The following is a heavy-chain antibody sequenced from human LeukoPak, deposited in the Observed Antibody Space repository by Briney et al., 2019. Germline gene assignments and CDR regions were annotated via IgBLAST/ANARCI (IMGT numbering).Heavy chain of an antibody. V-gene: IGHV1-2*02. Sequence: ASVKVSCKASGYTLTGYYMHWVRQAPGQGLEWMGWINPNSGGTNYAQKFQGRVTMTRDTSISTAYMELSRLRSDDTAVYYCARGRPYYDFWSGYPLDYWGQGTLVTVSS. D-gene: IGHD3-3*01. J-gene: IGHJ4*02. CDR3: ARGRPYYDFWSGYPLDY. CDR1: GYTLTGYY. CDR2: INPNSGGT.